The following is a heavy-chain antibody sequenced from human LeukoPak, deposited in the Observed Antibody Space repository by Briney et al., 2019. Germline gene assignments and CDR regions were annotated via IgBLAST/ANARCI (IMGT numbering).Heavy chain of an antibody. CDR3: ARGRRIGGGTFDI. D-gene: IGHD3-10*01. Sequence: SETLSLTCTVSGASIRSSRYYWGWIRQPPGKGLEWIGEINHSGSTNYNPSRKSRVTISVDTAKNQFSLKLSSVTAADTAVYYCARGRRIGGGTFDIWGQGTMVTVSS. CDR1: GASIRSSRYY. J-gene: IGHJ3*02. V-gene: IGHV4-39*07. CDR2: INHSGST.